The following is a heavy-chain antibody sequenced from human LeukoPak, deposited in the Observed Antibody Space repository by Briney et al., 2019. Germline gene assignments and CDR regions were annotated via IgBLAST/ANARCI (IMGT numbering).Heavy chain of an antibody. D-gene: IGHD3-10*01. CDR1: RFTFSSYA. J-gene: IGHJ3*02. V-gene: IGHV3-21*01. Sequence: GGSLRLSCAASRFTFSSYAMNWVRQAPGKGLEWVSSISSSSSYIYYADSVKGRFTISRDNAKNSLYLQMNSLRAEDTAVYYCARDLRMVRGVYPFDIWGQGTMVTVSS. CDR2: ISSSSSYI. CDR3: ARDLRMVRGVYPFDI.